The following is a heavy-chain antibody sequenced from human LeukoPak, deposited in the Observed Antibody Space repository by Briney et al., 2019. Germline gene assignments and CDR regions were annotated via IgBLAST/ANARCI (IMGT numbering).Heavy chain of an antibody. CDR2: TSAYNGNT. D-gene: IGHD3-3*01. V-gene: IGHV1-18*01. Sequence: ASVKVSCKASGYTFTSYDINWVRQAPGQGLEWMGWTSAYNGNTNYAQKLQGRVTMTTDTSTSTAYMELRSLRSDDTAVYYCARETDLTIFGVVKFDYWGQGTLVTVSS. CDR3: ARETDLTIFGVVKFDY. J-gene: IGHJ4*02. CDR1: GYTFTSYD.